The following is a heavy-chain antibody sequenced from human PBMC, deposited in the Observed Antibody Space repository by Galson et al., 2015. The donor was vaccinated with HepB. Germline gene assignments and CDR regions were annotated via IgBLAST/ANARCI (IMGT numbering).Heavy chain of an antibody. CDR2: IYSDNT. V-gene: IGHV3-66*01. CDR3: AAGIAKKYYFDY. CDR1: GLTVNSNY. J-gene: IGHJ4*02. Sequence: SLRLSCAASGLTVNSNYMTWARQAPGKGLEWVSIIYSDNTYYADSVKGRFTISRDSSENTLFLQISSLGAEDTAVYFCAAGIAKKYYFDYWGQGTLVTVSS. D-gene: IGHD6-13*01.